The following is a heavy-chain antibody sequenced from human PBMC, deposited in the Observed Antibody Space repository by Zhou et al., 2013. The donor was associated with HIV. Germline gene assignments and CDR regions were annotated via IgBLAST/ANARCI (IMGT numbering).Heavy chain of an antibody. CDR2: IIPIFGTA. Sequence: QVQLVQSGAEVKKPGSSVKVSCKASGGTFSSYAISWVRQAPGQGLEWMGGIIPIFGTANYAQKFQGRVTITTDESTSTAYMELSSLRSEDTAVYYCAREVAAITTTIIVMGNWFDPWGQGTLVTVSS. V-gene: IGHV1-69*05. J-gene: IGHJ5*02. CDR3: AREVAAITTTIIVMGNWFDP. D-gene: IGHD3-22*01. CDR1: GGTFSSYA.